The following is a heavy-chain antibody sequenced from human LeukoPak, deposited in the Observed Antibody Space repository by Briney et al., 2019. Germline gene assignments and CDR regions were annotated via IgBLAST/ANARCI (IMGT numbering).Heavy chain of an antibody. J-gene: IGHJ4*02. CDR2: INHSGST. CDR3: ARDPNWLYFDY. V-gene: IGHV4-34*01. Sequence: SETLSLTCAVYGGSFRGYYWSWIRQPPGKGLEWIGEINHSGSTNYNPSLKSRVTISVDTSKNQFSLKLSSVTAADTAVYYCARDPNWLYFDYWGQGTLVTVSS. CDR1: GGSFRGYY. D-gene: IGHD3-9*01.